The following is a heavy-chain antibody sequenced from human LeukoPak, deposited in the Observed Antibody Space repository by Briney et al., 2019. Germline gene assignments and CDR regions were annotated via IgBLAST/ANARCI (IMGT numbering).Heavy chain of an antibody. CDR2: MYYSGTT. J-gene: IGHJ4*02. Sequence: PSETLSLTCTVSGGSVSSGYYYWSWIRQSPGRGLEWIGNMYYSGTTTYNPSLKSRVAISRDTSKNQFSLNLSSVTAADTAVYYCARVDCSSTSCYVGGYYFDYWGQGTLVTVSS. CDR1: GGSVSSGYYY. CDR3: ARVDCSSTSCYVGGYYFDY. D-gene: IGHD2-2*01. V-gene: IGHV4-61*01.